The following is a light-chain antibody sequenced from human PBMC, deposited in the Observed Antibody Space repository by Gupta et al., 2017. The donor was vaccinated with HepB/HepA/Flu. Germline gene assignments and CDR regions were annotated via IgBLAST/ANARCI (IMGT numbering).Light chain of an antibody. CDR1: QSVGSS. Sequence: EVVMTQSPASLSVSPGERATLSCRASQSVGSSLAWYQQKPGQAPRLLTYGASSRATGIPARFSGSGSGTEFTLTISSLQSEDFAVYYCHQYNNWPQTFGQGTKVEIK. CDR3: HQYNNWPQT. J-gene: IGKJ1*01. V-gene: IGKV3-15*01. CDR2: GAS.